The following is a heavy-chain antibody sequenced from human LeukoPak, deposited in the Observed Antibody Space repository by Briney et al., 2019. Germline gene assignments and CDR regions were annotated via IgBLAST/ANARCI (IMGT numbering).Heavy chain of an antibody. J-gene: IGHJ4*02. V-gene: IGHV5-51*01. CDR2: IYPGDSDT. D-gene: IGHD3-10*01. Sequence: GESLKISCKGSGYSFTSYWIGRVRQMPGKGLEWMGIIYPGDSDTRYSPSFQGQVTISADKSISTAYLQWSSLKASDTAMYYCARASSGSYNEGQAPYFDYWGQGTLVTVSS. CDR3: ARASSGSYNEGQAPYFDY. CDR1: GYSFTSYW.